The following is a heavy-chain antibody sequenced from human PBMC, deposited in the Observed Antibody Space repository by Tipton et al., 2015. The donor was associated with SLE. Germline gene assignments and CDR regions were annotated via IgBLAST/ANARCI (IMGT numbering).Heavy chain of an antibody. D-gene: IGHD3-3*01. Sequence: TLSLTCTVSGGSISSHYWSWIRQPPGKGLEWIGYIYYSGSTNYNPSLKSRVTTSVDTSKNQFSLKLSSVTAADTAVYYCARLTIFGVVIIGNYYYYMDVWGKGTTVTVSS. CDR2: IYYSGST. J-gene: IGHJ6*03. CDR3: ARLTIFGVVIIGNYYYYMDV. V-gene: IGHV4-59*11. CDR1: GGSISSHY.